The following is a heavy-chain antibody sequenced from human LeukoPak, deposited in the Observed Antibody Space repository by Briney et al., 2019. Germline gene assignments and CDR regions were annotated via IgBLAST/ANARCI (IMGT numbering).Heavy chain of an antibody. CDR3: ARHASVSSGFYIYYGMDV. J-gene: IGHJ6*02. CDR2: MYYSGST. Sequence: SETLSLTCTVSADSISSSSYYWAWSRQPPGKGLEWIGSMYYSGSTNYNPSLKNRVTISADTSKNQFFLKVSSVTAADTAVYYCARHASVSSGFYIYYGMDVWGQGTTVTVSS. V-gene: IGHV4-39*01. CDR1: ADSISSSSYY. D-gene: IGHD3-22*01.